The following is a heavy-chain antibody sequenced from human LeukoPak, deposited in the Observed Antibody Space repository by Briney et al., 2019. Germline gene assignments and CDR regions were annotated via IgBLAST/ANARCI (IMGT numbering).Heavy chain of an antibody. CDR3: ARPSGTTRRIDY. CDR2: INHSGST. CDR1: GGSFSGYY. Sequence: SETLSLTCAVYGGSFSGYYWSWIRQPPGKGLEWIGEINHSGSTNYNPSLKSRVTISVDTSKNQFSLKLSSVTAADTAVYYCARPSGTTRRIDYWGQGTLVTVSS. J-gene: IGHJ4*02. V-gene: IGHV4-34*01. D-gene: IGHD1-7*01.